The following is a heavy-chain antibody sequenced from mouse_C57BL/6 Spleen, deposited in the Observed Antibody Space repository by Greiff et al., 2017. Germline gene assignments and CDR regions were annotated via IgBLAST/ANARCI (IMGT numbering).Heavy chain of an antibody. V-gene: IGHV1-15*01. J-gene: IGHJ2*01. CDR3: TRSGILREVFDD. Sequence: QVQLKQSGAELVRPGASVTLSCKASGYTFTDYEMHWVKQTPVHGLEWIGAIDPETGGTAYNQKFKGKAILTADKSSSTAYMELRSLTSEDSAVYYCTRSGILREVFDDWGQGTTLTVSS. CDR1: GYTFTDYE. D-gene: IGHD1-1*01. CDR2: IDPETGGT.